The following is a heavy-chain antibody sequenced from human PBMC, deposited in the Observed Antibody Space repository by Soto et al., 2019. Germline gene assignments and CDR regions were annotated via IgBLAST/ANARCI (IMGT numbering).Heavy chain of an antibody. J-gene: IGHJ6*02. CDR1: GGSVSSGSYY. V-gene: IGHV4-61*01. CDR2: IYYSGST. D-gene: IGHD3-10*01. Sequence: SETLSLTCTVSGGSVSSGSYYWSWIRQPPGKGLEWIGYIYYSGSTNYNPSLKSRVTISVDTSKNQFSLKLSSVTAADTAVYYCARAGILWFGVDVWGQGTTVTVSS. CDR3: ARAGILWFGVDV.